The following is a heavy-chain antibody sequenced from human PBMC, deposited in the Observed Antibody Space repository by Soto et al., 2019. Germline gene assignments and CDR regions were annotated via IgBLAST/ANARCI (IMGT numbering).Heavy chain of an antibody. V-gene: IGHV1-2*04. CDR2: INVNSGGT. CDR3: ARASIRDDAFDI. Sequence: QVQLVQSGAEVKKPGASVKVSCKASGHTFTGYYMHWVRQAPGQGLEWMGGINVNSGGTNYAQKFQGWVTMTRDTSISTAYMELSRLKSDDTAVYYCARASIRDDAFDIWGQGTMVTVSS. J-gene: IGHJ3*02. D-gene: IGHD1-20*01. CDR1: GHTFTGYY.